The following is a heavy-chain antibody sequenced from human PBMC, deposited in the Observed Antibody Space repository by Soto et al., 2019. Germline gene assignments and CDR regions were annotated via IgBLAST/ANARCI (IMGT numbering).Heavy chain of an antibody. Sequence: QVHLQESGPGLVKPSETLSLTGTVSGGSITSYYCSWLRQPPGKGLEWIGHMYYGGNSDYNPSLSSRVTMSVDTSNTQSSLKLSCVSTSATALYSCARQGFGAIHCRGDVWGQGTTVTVSS. CDR2: MYYGGNS. J-gene: IGHJ6*02. D-gene: IGHD3-10*01. V-gene: IGHV4-59*08. CDR1: GGSITSYY. CDR3: ARQGFGAIHCRGDV.